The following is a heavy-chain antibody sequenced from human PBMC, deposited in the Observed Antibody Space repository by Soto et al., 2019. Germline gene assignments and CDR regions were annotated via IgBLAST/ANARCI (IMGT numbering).Heavy chain of an antibody. CDR3: ARVFWSGYYTDY. Sequence: ETLALPGDVDGGSFSGYYWSWIRQPPGKGLEWIGEINHSGSTNYNPSLKSRVTISVDTSKNQFSLKLSSVTAADTAVYYCARVFWSGYYTDYWGQGTLVPVSS. V-gene: IGHV4-34*01. J-gene: IGHJ4*02. D-gene: IGHD3-3*01. CDR1: GGSFSGYY. CDR2: INHSGST.